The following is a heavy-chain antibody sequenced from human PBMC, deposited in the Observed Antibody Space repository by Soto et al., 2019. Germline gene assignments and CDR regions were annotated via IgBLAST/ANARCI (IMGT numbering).Heavy chain of an antibody. Sequence: QVQLVQSGAEVKKPGSSVKVSCKASGGTFGSYAISWVRQAPGQGLEWMGGIIPITATANYAQKFQGRVTITADESTSTASMQLSSLRSEDTAVYYCASSQGSSTSLEIYYYYYYGMDVWGQGTTDTVSS. CDR1: GGTFGSYA. J-gene: IGHJ6*02. CDR3: ASSQGSSTSLEIYYYYYYGMDV. V-gene: IGHV1-69*01. D-gene: IGHD2-2*01. CDR2: IIPITATA.